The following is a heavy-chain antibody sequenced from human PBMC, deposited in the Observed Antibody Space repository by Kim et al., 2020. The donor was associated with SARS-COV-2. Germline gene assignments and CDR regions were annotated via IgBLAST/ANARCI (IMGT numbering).Heavy chain of an antibody. Sequence: SETLSPTCTVSGGSISSYYWSWIRQPPGKGLEYIGYIYYSGRTNYNPSLKSRVTISVDTSKNQFSLKLSSVTAADTAVYYCASMAGTWYFQHWGQGTLVT. D-gene: IGHD6-19*01. CDR1: GGSISSYY. V-gene: IGHV4-59*13. J-gene: IGHJ1*01. CDR2: IYYSGRT. CDR3: ASMAGTWYFQH.